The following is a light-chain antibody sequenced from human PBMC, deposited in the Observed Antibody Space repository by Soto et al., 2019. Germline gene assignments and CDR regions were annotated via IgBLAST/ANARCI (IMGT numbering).Light chain of an antibody. V-gene: IGKV3-15*01. Sequence: EIVMTQSPGTLSVSPGERVTLSCRASQSVTTSLAWYQQKPGQTPRLLIYDISARASGIPGRFSGSGSGTDFTLTISSLQSEDSAVYYCQQYLDWPLTFGGGTKVEI. CDR3: QQYLDWPLT. CDR2: DIS. J-gene: IGKJ4*01. CDR1: QSVTTS.